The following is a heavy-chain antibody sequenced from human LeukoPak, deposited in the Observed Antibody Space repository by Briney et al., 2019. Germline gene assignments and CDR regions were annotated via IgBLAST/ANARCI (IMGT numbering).Heavy chain of an antibody. CDR3: ARYASGSYYWFDP. CDR2: VYYTGSA. Sequence: SETLSLTCTVSGGSISSTIYHWAWIRQPPGKGLEWIATVYYTGSAYYNPSLKSRVTISVDTSKSQFSLKLSSVTTADTALYYCARYASGSYYWFDPWGQGILVTVSS. CDR1: GGSISSTIYH. J-gene: IGHJ5*02. D-gene: IGHD3-10*01. V-gene: IGHV4-39*01.